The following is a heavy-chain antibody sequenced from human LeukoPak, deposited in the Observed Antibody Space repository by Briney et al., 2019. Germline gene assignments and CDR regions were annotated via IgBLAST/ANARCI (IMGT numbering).Heavy chain of an antibody. CDR2: INPDSGGT. J-gene: IGHJ4*02. V-gene: IGHV1-2*02. Sequence: ASVKVSCKASGYTFTGYYMHWVRQAPGQGLEWMGWINPDSGGTNYAQKFQGRVTMTRDTSISTAYMELSRLRSDVTAVYYCARDLDSIAAPDYWGQGTLVTVSS. CDR1: GYTFTGYY. D-gene: IGHD6-6*01. CDR3: ARDLDSIAAPDY.